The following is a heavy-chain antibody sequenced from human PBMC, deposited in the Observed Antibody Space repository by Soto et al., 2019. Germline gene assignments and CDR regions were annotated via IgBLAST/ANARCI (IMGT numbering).Heavy chain of an antibody. CDR1: GGSISSGGYY. J-gene: IGHJ4*02. V-gene: IGHV4-31*03. CDR2: IYYSGST. CDR3: ARGDVVPAATYFDY. D-gene: IGHD2-2*01. Sequence: SETLSLTCTVSGGSISSGGYYWRWIRQHPGKGLEWIGYIYYSGSTYYNPSLKSRVTISVDTSKNQFSLKLSSVTAADTAVYYCARGDVVPAATYFDYWGQGTLVTVSS.